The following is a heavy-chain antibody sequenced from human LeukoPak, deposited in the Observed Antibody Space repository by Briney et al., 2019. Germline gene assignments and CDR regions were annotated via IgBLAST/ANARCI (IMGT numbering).Heavy chain of an antibody. D-gene: IGHD1-26*01. V-gene: IGHV3-43*02. CDR1: GFTFDDYA. CDR3: AKGPRKGATFTSENIQQ. Sequence: PGGSLRLSCAASGFTFDDYAMHWVRQAPGKGLEWVSLISGDGGSTYYADSVKGRFTISRDNSKNSLYLQMNSLRTEDTALYYCAKGPRKGATFTSENIQQCGHGTLLTVTS. CDR2: ISGDGGST. J-gene: IGHJ1*01.